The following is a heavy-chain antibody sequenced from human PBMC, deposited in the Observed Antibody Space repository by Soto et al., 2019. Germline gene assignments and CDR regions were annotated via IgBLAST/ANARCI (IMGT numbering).Heavy chain of an antibody. Sequence: EVQLVESGGGFVQPGGSLRLSCAASGFTFSTYNMNWVRQAPGKGLEWVSYISGRSRAIYYADSVKGRFTISRDNAKNSLYLQMNSLRDEDTAIYYCTRDGERGYDMDVWVQGTTVTVSS. CDR1: GFTFSTYN. CDR3: TRDGERGYDMDV. D-gene: IGHD1-1*01. J-gene: IGHJ6*02. CDR2: ISGRSRAI. V-gene: IGHV3-48*02.